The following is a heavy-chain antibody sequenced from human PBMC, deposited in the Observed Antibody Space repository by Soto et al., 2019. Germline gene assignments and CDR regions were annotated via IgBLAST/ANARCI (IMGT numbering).Heavy chain of an antibody. CDR2: IYTAGGT. J-gene: IGHJ5*02. CDR3: ARALPVAKGGFDP. D-gene: IGHD2-2*01. Sequence: GGSLKLCCAASGFTVSNTYMTWVRQPPGKGLECVSVIYTAGGTNYADSVKGRFIISRDNSKNTLYLQMNSLRAEDTAVYYCARALPVAKGGFDPWGQRTLVTVSS. V-gene: IGHV3-53*01. CDR1: GFTVSNTY.